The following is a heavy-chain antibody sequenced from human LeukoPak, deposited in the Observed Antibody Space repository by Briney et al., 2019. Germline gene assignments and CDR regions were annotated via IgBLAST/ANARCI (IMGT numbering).Heavy chain of an antibody. CDR1: GDSVSSNSAA. Sequence: SQTLSLTYAISGDSVSSNSAAWNWIRQSPSRGLEWLGRTYYRSKWYNDYAVSVKSRITINPDTSKNQFSLQLNSVTPGDTAVYYCARDGPPVGIAAAGPGAYYFDYWGQGTLVTVSS. CDR2: TYYRSKWYN. D-gene: IGHD6-13*01. CDR3: ARDGPPVGIAAAGPGAYYFDY. J-gene: IGHJ4*02. V-gene: IGHV6-1*01.